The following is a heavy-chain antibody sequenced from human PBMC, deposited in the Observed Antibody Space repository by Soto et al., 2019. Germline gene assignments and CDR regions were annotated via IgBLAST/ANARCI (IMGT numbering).Heavy chain of an antibody. J-gene: IGHJ4*02. CDR3: ARERRWESLPY. CDR2: VSAYNRNT. CDR1: GYTFRNYG. V-gene: IGHV1-18*01. Sequence: ASVKVSCKAYGYTFRNYGITWVRQAPGQGLEWMGWVSAYNRNTNYAQKFQERVTMTTDTSTSTAYMELRSLRSDDTAIYFRARERRWESLPYWGQGTLVTVSS. D-gene: IGHD1-26*01.